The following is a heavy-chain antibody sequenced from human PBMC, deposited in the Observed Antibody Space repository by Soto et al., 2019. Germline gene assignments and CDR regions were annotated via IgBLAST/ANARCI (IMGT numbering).Heavy chain of an antibody. J-gene: IGHJ4*02. Sequence: QLQLQESGPGLVKHSETLSLTCTVSGGSVSSSSYYWGWVRQPPGKGLEWIGSVYYSGSTYYNPSLESRVTISVDKSKNQFSLKLMSLSAADTAVYYCGRLEGLATISYYFDYWGQGALVTLSS. CDR1: GGSVSSSSYY. V-gene: IGHV4-39*01. D-gene: IGHD3-9*01. CDR2: VYYSGST. CDR3: GRLEGLATISYYFDY.